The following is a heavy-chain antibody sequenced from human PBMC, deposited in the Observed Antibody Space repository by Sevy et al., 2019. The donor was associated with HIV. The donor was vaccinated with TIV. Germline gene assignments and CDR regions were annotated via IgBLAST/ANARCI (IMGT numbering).Heavy chain of an antibody. J-gene: IGHJ6*02. CDR2: ISSSSSYT. CDR3: ARDTITMVQGVIGDYYGMDV. Sequence: GGSLRLSCTTSGFTLSDHYMSWIRQAPGKGLEWVSYISSSSSYTNYADSVKGRLTISRDNAKNSLYLQMNSLRAEDTAVYYCARDTITMVQGVIGDYYGMDVWGQGTTVTVS. V-gene: IGHV3-11*06. D-gene: IGHD3-10*01. CDR1: GFTLSDHY.